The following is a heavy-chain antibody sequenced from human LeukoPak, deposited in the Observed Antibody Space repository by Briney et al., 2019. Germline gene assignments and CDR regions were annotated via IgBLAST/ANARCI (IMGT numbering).Heavy chain of an antibody. CDR3: AKDPEEYCSSTSCLRYYFDY. CDR2: ISYDGSNK. Sequence: TGGSLRLSCAASGFTFSSYGMHWVRQAPGKGLEWVAVISYDGSNKYYADSVKGRFTISRDNSKNTLYLQMNSLRAEDTAVYYCAKDPEEYCSSTSCLRYYFDYWGQGTLVTVSS. J-gene: IGHJ4*02. CDR1: GFTFSSYG. D-gene: IGHD2-2*01. V-gene: IGHV3-30*18.